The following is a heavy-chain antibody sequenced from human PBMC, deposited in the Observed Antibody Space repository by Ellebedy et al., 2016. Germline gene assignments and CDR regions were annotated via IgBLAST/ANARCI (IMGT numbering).Heavy chain of an antibody. CDR2: IYHSGST. CDR3: ARVQVVITTYWFDP. Sequence: SETLSLXXAVSGGSISSSNWWSWVRQPPGKGLEWIGDIYHSGSTNYNPSLKSRVTISVDKSKNQFSLKLSSVTAADTAVYYCARVQVVITTYWFDPWGQGTLVTVSS. V-gene: IGHV4-4*02. D-gene: IGHD3-22*01. J-gene: IGHJ5*02. CDR1: GGSISSSNW.